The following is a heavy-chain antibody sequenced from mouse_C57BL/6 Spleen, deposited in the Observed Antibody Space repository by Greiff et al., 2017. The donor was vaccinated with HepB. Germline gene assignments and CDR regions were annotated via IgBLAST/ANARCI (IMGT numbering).Heavy chain of an antibody. CDR2: IDPSDSYT. CDR3: ARNYDHDEGLAY. D-gene: IGHD2-4*01. J-gene: IGHJ3*01. CDR1: GYTFTSYW. Sequence: QVQLQQPGAELVRPGTSVKLSCKASGYTFTSYWMHWVKQRPGQGLEWIGVIDPSDSYTNYNQKFKGKATLTVDTSSSTAYMQLSSLTSEDSAVYYCARNYDHDEGLAYWGQGTLVTVSA. V-gene: IGHV1-59*01.